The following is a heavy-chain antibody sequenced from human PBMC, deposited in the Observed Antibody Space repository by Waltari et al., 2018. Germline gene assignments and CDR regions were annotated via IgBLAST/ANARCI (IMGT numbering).Heavy chain of an antibody. Sequence: QVQLVESGGGVVQPGRSLRLSCAASGFTFSSYGMHWVRQATGKGLEWVAVIWYDGSNKYYADSVKGRFTISRDNSKNTLYLQMNSLRAEDTAVYYCARDLGSSGSFDYWGQGTLVTVSS. D-gene: IGHD3-22*01. CDR2: IWYDGSNK. V-gene: IGHV3-33*01. CDR3: ARDLGSSGSFDY. J-gene: IGHJ4*02. CDR1: GFTFSSYG.